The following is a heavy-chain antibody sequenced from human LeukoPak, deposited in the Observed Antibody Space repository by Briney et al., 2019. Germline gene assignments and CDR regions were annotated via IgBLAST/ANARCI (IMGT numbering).Heavy chain of an antibody. CDR2: ISSSSSYI. CDR1: GFTFSSYS. J-gene: IGHJ6*03. D-gene: IGHD4-23*01. Sequence: GGSLRLSCAASGFTFSSYSMNWVRQAPGKGLEWVSSISSSSSYIYYADSVKGRFTISRDNAKNSLYLQMNSLRAEDTAVYYCARDHDYGGNRESNYYYYYMDVWGKGTTVTVSS. CDR3: ARDHDYGGNRESNYYYYYMDV. V-gene: IGHV3-21*01.